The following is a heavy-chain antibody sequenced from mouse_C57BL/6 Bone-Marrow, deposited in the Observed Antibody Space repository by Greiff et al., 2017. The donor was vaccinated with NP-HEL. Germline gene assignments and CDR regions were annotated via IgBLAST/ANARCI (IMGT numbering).Heavy chain of an antibody. J-gene: IGHJ3*01. CDR2: ISYDGSN. CDR1: GYSITSGYY. CDR3: ARLREAY. Sequence: VQLKESGPGLVKPSQSLSLTCSVTGYSITSGYYWNWIRQFPGNKLEWMGYISYDGSNNYNPSLKNRISITRDTSKNQFFLKLNSVTTEDTATYYCARLREAYWGQGTLVTVSA. V-gene: IGHV3-6*01.